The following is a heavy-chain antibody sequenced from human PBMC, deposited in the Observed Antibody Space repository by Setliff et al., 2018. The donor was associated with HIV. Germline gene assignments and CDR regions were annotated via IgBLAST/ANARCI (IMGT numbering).Heavy chain of an antibody. D-gene: IGHD3-10*01. CDR3: ARVGYHGSGRYSFDY. CDR1: GGSFSGYY. Sequence: ASETLSLTCAVYGGSFSGYYWTWIRQPPGKGLEWIGEINHRGSTNYNPSLKSRVTISVDTSKNQFSLNLFSVTAADTAVYYCARVGYHGSGRYSFDYWGQGTLVTVSS. CDR2: INHRGST. V-gene: IGHV4-34*01. J-gene: IGHJ4*02.